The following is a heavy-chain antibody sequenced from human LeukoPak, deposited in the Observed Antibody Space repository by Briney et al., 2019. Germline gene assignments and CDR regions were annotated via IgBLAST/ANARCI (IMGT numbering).Heavy chain of an antibody. V-gene: IGHV3-21*01. D-gene: IGHD2-2*01. CDR3: ARVSWSSTSCYRRYYGVDV. CDR2: ISSSSSYI. J-gene: IGHJ6*02. CDR1: GFTFTSYS. Sequence: RGSLRLSCAASGFTFTSYSMNWVRQAPGKGLEWVSYISSSSSYIYYADSVKGRFTISRDNAKNSLYLQMNSPRAEDTAVYYCARVSWSSTSCYRRYYGVDVWGQGTTVTVSS.